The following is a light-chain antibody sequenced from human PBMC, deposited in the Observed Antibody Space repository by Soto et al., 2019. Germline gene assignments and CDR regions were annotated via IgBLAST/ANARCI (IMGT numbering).Light chain of an antibody. J-gene: IGKJ1*01. CDR3: QQYNTYRA. Sequence: DIQMTQSPSTLSASVGDRVTITCRASQTISSWLAWHQQEPGKAPRLPIYKASTLESGVPSRFSDSGSGTEFTLTISSLQPDDFATYYCQQYNTYRAFGQGTKVDIK. CDR1: QTISSW. CDR2: KAS. V-gene: IGKV1-5*03.